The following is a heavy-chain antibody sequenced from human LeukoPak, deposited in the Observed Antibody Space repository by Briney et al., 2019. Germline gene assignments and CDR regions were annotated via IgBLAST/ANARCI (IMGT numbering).Heavy chain of an antibody. J-gene: IGHJ4*02. CDR2: ISAYNGNT. Sequence: GASVKVSCKASGYTFTSYGISWVRQAPGQGLEWMGWISAYNGNTNYAQKLQGRVTMTTDTSTSTAYMELRSLRSDDTAVYYCARNGKDYYDSSGYDYYFDYWGQGTLVTVSS. CDR1: GYTFTSYG. V-gene: IGHV1-18*01. D-gene: IGHD3-22*01. CDR3: ARNGKDYYDSSGYDYYFDY.